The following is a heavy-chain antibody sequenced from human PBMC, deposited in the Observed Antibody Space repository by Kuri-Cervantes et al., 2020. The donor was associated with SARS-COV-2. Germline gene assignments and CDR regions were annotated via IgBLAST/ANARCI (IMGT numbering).Heavy chain of an antibody. J-gene: IGHJ6*03. CDR3: ARSITSHQIYYYFYYMDV. CDR1: GFTFSNYA. D-gene: IGHD1-14*01. Sequence: GESLKISCAASGFTFSNYALSWVRQAPGKGLEWVVTISGGGKITHYADSVKGRFTMSRDNSQNTLSLHMNSLRAEDTAIYYCARSITSHQIYYYFYYMDVWGKGTTVTVSS. CDR2: ISGGGKIT. V-gene: IGHV3-23*01.